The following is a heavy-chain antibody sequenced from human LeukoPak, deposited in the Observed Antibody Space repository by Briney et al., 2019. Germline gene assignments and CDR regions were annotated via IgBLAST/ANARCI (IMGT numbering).Heavy chain of an antibody. CDR3: ARAWYSSTWYPDY. D-gene: IGHD6-13*01. V-gene: IGHV3-23*01. CDR1: GFTFSSYA. CDR2: ISGSGGRT. J-gene: IGHJ4*02. Sequence: TGGSLRLSCAASGFTFSSYATSWVRQAPGEGLEWVSAISGSGGRTYYADSVKGRFTISRDNSMNTPYLQMDSLRAEDTAVYYCARAWYSSTWYPDYWGQGTLVIVSS.